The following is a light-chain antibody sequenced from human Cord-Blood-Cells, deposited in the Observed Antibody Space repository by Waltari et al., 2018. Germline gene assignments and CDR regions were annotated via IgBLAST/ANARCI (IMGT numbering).Light chain of an antibody. J-gene: IGKJ2*01. CDR3: QQSYSTPPYT. V-gene: IGKV1-39*01. Sequence: DIQMTQSPSSLSASVGARVTITCRASNSISSYLNWYHQKPGKAPKLLIYAASSLQSGVPSRFSGGGSGTDFTLTISSLQPEDFATYYCQQSYSTPPYTFGQGTKLEIK. CDR2: AAS. CDR1: NSISSY.